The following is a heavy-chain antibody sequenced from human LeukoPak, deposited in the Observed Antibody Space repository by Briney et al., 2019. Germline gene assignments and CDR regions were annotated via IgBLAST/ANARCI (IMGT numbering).Heavy chain of an antibody. V-gene: IGHV4-59*01. CDR3: AKKPPAEYSSGWYGIDY. CDR1: GGSISSYY. Sequence: SETLSLTCTVSGGSISSYYWSWIRQPPGKGLEWIGYIYHSGSTNHNPSLKSRVAISVDTSKNQFSLKVSSVTAADTAVYYCAKKPPAEYSSGWYGIDYWGQGTLVTVSS. CDR2: IYHSGST. J-gene: IGHJ4*02. D-gene: IGHD6-19*01.